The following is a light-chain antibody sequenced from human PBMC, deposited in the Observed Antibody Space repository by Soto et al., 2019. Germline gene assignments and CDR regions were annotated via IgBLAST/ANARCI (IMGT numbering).Light chain of an antibody. V-gene: IGKV3-20*01. J-gene: IGKJ5*01. CDR3: QQYGSSSIT. Sequence: EIVLTQSPGTLSLSPGERATLSCRASQSVSSSYLAWYQQKPGQAPRLLIYGASSRATGIPDRFSGSGSGTDFTLTISRLDPEEFAVYYCQQYGSSSITFGQGTRLEI. CDR1: QSVSSSY. CDR2: GAS.